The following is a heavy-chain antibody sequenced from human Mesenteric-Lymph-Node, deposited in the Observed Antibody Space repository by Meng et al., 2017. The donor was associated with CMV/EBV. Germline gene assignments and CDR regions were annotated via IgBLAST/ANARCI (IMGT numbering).Heavy chain of an antibody. CDR3: ARDGDYYDSSGYNPFDY. CDR2: IYYSGST. CDR1: GGSISSSSYY. J-gene: IGHJ4*02. Sequence: QLQRQESGPGLVKPSETLSLTCTVSGGSISSSSYYWGWIRQPPGKGLEWIGSIYYSGSTYYNPSLKSRVTISVDTSKNQFSLKLSSVTAADTAVYYCARDGDYYDSSGYNPFDYWGQGTLVTVSS. V-gene: IGHV4-39*07. D-gene: IGHD3-22*01.